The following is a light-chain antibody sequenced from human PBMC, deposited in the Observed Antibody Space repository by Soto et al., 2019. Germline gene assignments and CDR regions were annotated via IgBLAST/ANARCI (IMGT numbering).Light chain of an antibody. J-gene: IGKJ1*01. V-gene: IGKV1-5*03. CDR1: HTISSC. Sequence: DIQMTQSPSTLSGSVGDRVTITCRASHTISSCLAWYQQKPGKAPKLLIYKASTLKSGVPSRFSGSGSGTDITLTISSLQPEDFATYYCQQTYNTPQTFGQGTKVDI. CDR3: QQTYNTPQT. CDR2: KAS.